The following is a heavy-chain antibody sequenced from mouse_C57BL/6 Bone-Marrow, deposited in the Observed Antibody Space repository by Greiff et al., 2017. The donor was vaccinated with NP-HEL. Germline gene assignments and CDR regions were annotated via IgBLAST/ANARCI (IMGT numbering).Heavy chain of an antibody. D-gene: IGHD2-2*01. J-gene: IGHJ4*01. CDR3: ARHYGYPTLYYAMDY. Sequence: EVQRVESGGGLVKPGGSLKLSCAASGFTFSDYGMHWVRQAPEKGLEWVAYISSGSSTIYYADTVKGRFTISRDNAKNTLFLQMTSLRSADTAMYYCARHYGYPTLYYAMDYWGQGTSVTVSS. CDR2: ISSGSSTI. CDR1: GFTFSDYG. V-gene: IGHV5-17*01.